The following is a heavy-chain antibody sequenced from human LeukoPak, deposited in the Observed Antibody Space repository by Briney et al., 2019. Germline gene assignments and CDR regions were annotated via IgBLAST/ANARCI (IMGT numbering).Heavy chain of an antibody. J-gene: IGHJ4*02. Sequence: GSLRLSCAGSGFTFSNYAMYWVRQAPGKGLENVAGIGSNGESTYYGNSVKGRFTISRDNSENTLFLQMDNLRGEDMAVYYCARGNVVGATRPFDYWGQGTLVTVSS. CDR2: IGSNGEST. CDR1: GFTFSNYA. CDR3: ARGNVVGATRPFDY. V-gene: IGHV3-64*01. D-gene: IGHD1-26*01.